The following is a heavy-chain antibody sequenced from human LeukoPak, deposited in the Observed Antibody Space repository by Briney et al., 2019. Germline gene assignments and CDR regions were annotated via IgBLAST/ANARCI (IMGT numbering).Heavy chain of an antibody. V-gene: IGHV1-69*04. CDR3: ARVYYDSSGYGEFSYYGMDV. CDR2: IIPIFGIA. D-gene: IGHD3-22*01. J-gene: IGHJ6*02. CDR1: GGTFSSYA. Sequence: GASVKVSCKASGGTFSSYAIIWVRQAPGQGLEWMGRIIPIFGIANYAQKFQGRGTITAHKSTSTASMELSSLRSEDTAVYYCARVYYDSSGYGEFSYYGMDVWGQGTTVTVSS.